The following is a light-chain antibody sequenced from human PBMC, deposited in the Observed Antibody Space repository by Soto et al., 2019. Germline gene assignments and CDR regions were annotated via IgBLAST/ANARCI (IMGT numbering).Light chain of an antibody. Sequence: EIVLTQSPGTLSLSPGERATLSCRASQSVSSSYLAWYQQKPGQAPRLLIYDASNRATGIPARFSGSGSGTDFTLTISRLEPEDFSVYYCHQYGTAPLTCGQGTRREIK. CDR1: QSVSSSY. J-gene: IGKJ5*01. CDR3: HQYGTAPLT. V-gene: IGKV3-20*01. CDR2: DAS.